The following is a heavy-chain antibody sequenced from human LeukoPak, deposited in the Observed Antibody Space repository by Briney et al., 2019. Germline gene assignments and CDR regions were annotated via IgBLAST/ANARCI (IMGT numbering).Heavy chain of an antibody. CDR2: INPDSGST. Sequence: GSVKVSCKASGYTFTGYYIHWVRQAPGQGLEWMGWINPDSGSTNYAQKFQGRVTITRDTSISTAYMYLSRLISDDTAVYYCATHCGGGSCFFYKIDYWGQGTQVTVSS. J-gene: IGHJ4*02. CDR3: ATHCGGGSCFFYKIDY. V-gene: IGHV1-2*02. CDR1: GYTFTGYY. D-gene: IGHD2-15*01.